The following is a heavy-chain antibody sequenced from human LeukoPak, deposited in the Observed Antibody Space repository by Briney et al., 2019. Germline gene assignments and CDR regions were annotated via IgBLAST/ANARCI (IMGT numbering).Heavy chain of an antibody. Sequence: SETLSLTCTVSGGSISSSSYHWGWIRQPPGKGLEWIGSIYYSGSTYYNPSLKSRVTISVDTSKNQFSLKLSSVTAADTAVYYCARTGGTIDYWGQGTLVTVSS. CDR1: GGSISSSSYH. CDR3: ARTGGTIDY. J-gene: IGHJ4*02. D-gene: IGHD2-8*02. V-gene: IGHV4-39*01. CDR2: IYYSGST.